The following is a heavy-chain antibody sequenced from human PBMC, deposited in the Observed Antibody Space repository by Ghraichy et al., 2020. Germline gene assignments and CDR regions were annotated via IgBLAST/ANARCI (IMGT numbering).Heavy chain of an antibody. D-gene: IGHD1-26*01. V-gene: IGHV4-38-2*01. CDR1: GYSITSGSD. J-gene: IGHJ4*02. CDR3: AKADSGSRLRYDS. CDR2: VYHTETT. Sequence: ESLNISCVVSGYSITSGSDWGWIRQPPGKGLEWIGTVYHTETTYYNPSLKSRVTVSLDASQNHFSLTLDFVTAADTAVYYCAKADSGSRLRYDSWGQGTLVTVSS.